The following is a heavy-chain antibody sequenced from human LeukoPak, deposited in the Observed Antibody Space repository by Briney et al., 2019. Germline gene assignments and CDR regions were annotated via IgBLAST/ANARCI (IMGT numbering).Heavy chain of an antibody. CDR2: ISGYGTDT. V-gene: IGHV3-23*01. D-gene: IGHD2-15*01. CDR1: GFTFDNCA. J-gene: IGHJ4*02. Sequence: GGSLRLSCAASGFTFDNCAMNWVRQAPGKGLEGVAAISGYGTDTYYADSVKGRFTISRDNSKNTLYLQMNSLKTEDTAVYYCTTISASVVGESFDYWGQGALVTVSS. CDR3: TTISASVVGESFDY.